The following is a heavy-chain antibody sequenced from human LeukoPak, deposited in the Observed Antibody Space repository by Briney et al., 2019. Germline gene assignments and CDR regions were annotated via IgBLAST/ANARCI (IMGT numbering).Heavy chain of an antibody. D-gene: IGHD5-18*01. Sequence: GGFLRLSCAASGFTFSSHAMSWVRQAPGKGLEWVSAISADSYYTYYADSVQGRFTISRDNSKNTLYLQMNSLRAEDTALYYCANFVDTSMGGNDYWGQGTLVTVSS. J-gene: IGHJ4*02. CDR3: ANFVDTSMGGNDY. V-gene: IGHV3-23*01. CDR1: GFTFSSHA. CDR2: ISADSYYT.